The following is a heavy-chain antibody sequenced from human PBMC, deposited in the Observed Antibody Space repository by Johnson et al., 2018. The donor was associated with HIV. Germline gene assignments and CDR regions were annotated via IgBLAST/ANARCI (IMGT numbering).Heavy chain of an antibody. J-gene: IGHJ3*02. Sequence: QVQLVESGGGVVQPGRSLRLSCAASGFTFSSYGMHWVRQAPGKGLAWVAVISYDGSNKYYLDSVKGRFTISRDNSKNRLYLQMNSLRAEDTAVYYCAKDVKEWSPAFDIWGQGTVVTVSS. D-gene: IGHD3-3*01. CDR1: GFTFSSYG. CDR3: AKDVKEWSPAFDI. CDR2: ISYDGSNK. V-gene: IGHV3-30*18.